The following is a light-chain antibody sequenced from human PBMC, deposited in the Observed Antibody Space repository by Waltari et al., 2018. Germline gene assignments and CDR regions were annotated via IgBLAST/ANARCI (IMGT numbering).Light chain of an antibody. CDR3: QQYNSYSPERT. V-gene: IGKV1-5*01. CDR2: DAS. Sequence: DIQMTQSPSTLSASVGDRVTITCRASQGISSWLAWYQQKPGKAPKLLIYDASSLESGVPSRFSGSGSGTEFTLTISSLQPDDFATYYCQQYNSYSPERTFGQGTKVEIK. CDR1: QGISSW. J-gene: IGKJ1*01.